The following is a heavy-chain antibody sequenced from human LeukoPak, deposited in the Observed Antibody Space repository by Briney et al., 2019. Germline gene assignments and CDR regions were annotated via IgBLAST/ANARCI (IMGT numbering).Heavy chain of an antibody. D-gene: IGHD3-22*01. CDR3: ATNYDSSGYFTF. V-gene: IGHV7-4-1*02. CDR1: GYTFTSYA. J-gene: IGHJ4*02. CDR2: IFTNTGNS. Sequence: ASVKVSCKASGYTFTSYAMSWLQQAPGQGLEYMGWIFTNTGNSTYTQGFTGRFVFSLDTSVSTAYLQISSLKAEDTAVYFCATNYDSSGYFTFWGQGTLVTVSS.